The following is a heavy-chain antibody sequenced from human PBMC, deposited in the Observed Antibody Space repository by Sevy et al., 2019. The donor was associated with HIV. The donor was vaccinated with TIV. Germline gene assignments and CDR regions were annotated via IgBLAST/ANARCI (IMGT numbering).Heavy chain of an antibody. J-gene: IGHJ3*02. CDR2: ISYNGGNK. Sequence: GGSLRLSCAASGFTFSSYAMHWVRQAPGKGLEWVAGISYNGGNKYYADSVKGRFTITRDNSKNTLYLQMNSLRAEDTAVYYCARGGGISSGQNSECAFDIWGQGTMVTSSS. CDR1: GFTFSSYA. D-gene: IGHD3-22*01. V-gene: IGHV3-30-3*01. CDR3: ARGGGISSGQNSECAFDI.